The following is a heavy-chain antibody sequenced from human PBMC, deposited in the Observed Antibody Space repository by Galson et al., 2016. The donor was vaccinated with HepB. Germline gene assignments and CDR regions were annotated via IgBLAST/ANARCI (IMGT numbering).Heavy chain of an antibody. D-gene: IGHD3-16*01. Sequence: SLRLSCAASGFTVSGNFMSWVRQVPGKGLEWVSLIHHRGDTYYLDSVKGRFTISGADSKNTLYLQMNSLRVEDTALYYCARGPGGNINGLSDWGQGTLVTVSS. V-gene: IGHV3-53*01. CDR3: ARGPGGNINGLSD. J-gene: IGHJ4*02. CDR1: GFTVSGNF. CDR2: IHHRGDT.